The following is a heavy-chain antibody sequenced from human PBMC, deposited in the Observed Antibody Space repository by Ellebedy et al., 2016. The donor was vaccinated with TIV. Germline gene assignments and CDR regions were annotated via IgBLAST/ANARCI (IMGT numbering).Heavy chain of an antibody. J-gene: IGHJ2*01. Sequence: GEFLKISCAASGFTFSSYAMDWARQAPGKGLEWVAVISYDGSIKVYADSVKGRFTISRDNSKNTVYLQMNSLRAEDTAVYYCARVRVAARSGYFDLWGRGTLVTVSS. D-gene: IGHD6-6*01. CDR1: GFTFSSYA. CDR3: ARVRVAARSGYFDL. V-gene: IGHV3-30-3*01. CDR2: ISYDGSIK.